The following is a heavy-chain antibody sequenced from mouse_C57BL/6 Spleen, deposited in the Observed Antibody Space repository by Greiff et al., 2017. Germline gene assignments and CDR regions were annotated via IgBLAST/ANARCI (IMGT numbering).Heavy chain of an antibody. CDR3: VRETTMSTTEFAY. J-gene: IGHJ3*01. CDR2: ISSKSSNYAT. CDR1: GFTFNTYA. V-gene: IGHV10-3*01. Sequence: EVQLVESGGGLVQPKGSLKLSCAASGFTFNTYAMHWVRQAPGKGLEWVARISSKSSNYATYYDDSVKDRFTISRVASQRMLYLQMNNLKTEYSAMYFCVRETTMSTTEFAYWGQGTLVTVSA. D-gene: IGHD2-4*01.